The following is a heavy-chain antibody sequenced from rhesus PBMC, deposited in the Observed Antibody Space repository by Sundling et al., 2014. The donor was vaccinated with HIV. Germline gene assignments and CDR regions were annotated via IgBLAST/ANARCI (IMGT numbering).Heavy chain of an antibody. CDR3: ARRGYSGYTYVFHY. D-gene: IGHD5-30*01. CDR2: VRIKAYGGTA. J-gene: IGHJ4*01. CDR1: GFTFSNHY. Sequence: EVQLVESGGGLVQPGGSLRLSCAASGFTFSNHYMYWVRQAPGKGLEWVGFVRIKAYGGTAEYAASVKGRFTISRDDSQSIAYLQMNSLKTEDTAVYYCARRGYSGYTYVFHYWGQGVLVTVSS. V-gene: IGHV3-184*01.